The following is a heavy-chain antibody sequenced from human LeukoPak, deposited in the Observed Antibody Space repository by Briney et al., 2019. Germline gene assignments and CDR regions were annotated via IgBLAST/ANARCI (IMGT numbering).Heavy chain of an antibody. Sequence: SETLSLTCTVSGGSISSYYWSWIRQPPGKGLEWIGYIYYSGSTNYNPSLKSRVTISVDTSKNQFSLKLSSVTAADTAVYYCARSRDGPAANDYWGQGTLVTVSS. D-gene: IGHD2-2*01. J-gene: IGHJ4*02. CDR1: GGSISSYY. CDR3: ARSRDGPAANDY. CDR2: IYYSGST. V-gene: IGHV4-59*01.